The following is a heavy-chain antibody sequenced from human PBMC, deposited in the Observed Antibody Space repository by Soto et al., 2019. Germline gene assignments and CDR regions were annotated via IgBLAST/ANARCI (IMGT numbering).Heavy chain of an antibody. CDR3: ARSYYYDSSGYPSTHYFDY. CDR1: GGTFSSYA. J-gene: IGHJ4*02. CDR2: IIPIFGTA. Sequence: GASVKVSCKAAGGTFSSYAISWVRQAPGQGLDWMGGIIPIFGTANYAQKFQGRVTITADESTSTAYMELSSLRSEDTAVYYCARSYYYDSSGYPSTHYFDYWGQGTLVTVSP. V-gene: IGHV1-69*13. D-gene: IGHD3-22*01.